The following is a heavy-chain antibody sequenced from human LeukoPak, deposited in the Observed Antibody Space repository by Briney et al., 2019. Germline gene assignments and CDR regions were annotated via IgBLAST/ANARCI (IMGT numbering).Heavy chain of an antibody. D-gene: IGHD3-22*01. CDR3: ARHYYDNSGFLSYFDY. CDR1: GFTFSRYA. Sequence: GSLRLSCAASGFTFSRYAMNWVRQAPGKGLEWMGNIYYSGSTYYNPYLRSRVTVSVDTSKNQFSLKLSSVTAADTAVYYCARHYYDNSGFLSYFDYWGQGTLVTVSS. CDR2: IYYSGST. V-gene: IGHV4-39*01. J-gene: IGHJ4*02.